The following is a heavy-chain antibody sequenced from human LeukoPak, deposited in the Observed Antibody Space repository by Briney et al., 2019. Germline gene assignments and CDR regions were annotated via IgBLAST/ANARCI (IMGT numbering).Heavy chain of an antibody. J-gene: IGHJ4*02. CDR1: GGSISSYY. CDR2: IYYSGST. Sequence: SETLSLTCTVSGGSISSYYWSWIRQPPGKGLEWIGYIYYSGSTNYNPSLKSRVTMSVDTSKNQFSLKLTSVTAADTAVYFCARHDISVAPNFDSWGQGSLVTVSS. V-gene: IGHV4-59*08. D-gene: IGHD6-19*01. CDR3: ARHDISVAPNFDS.